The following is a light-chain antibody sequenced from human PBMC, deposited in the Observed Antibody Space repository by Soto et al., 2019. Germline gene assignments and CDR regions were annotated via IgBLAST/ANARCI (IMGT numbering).Light chain of an antibody. CDR3: CSYAGSFTYV. V-gene: IGLV2-11*01. CDR2: DVN. Sequence: QSVLTQPRSVSGTPGQSVTISCTGTSSDVGNYNYVSWYQQHPGKAPILIIYDVNKRPSGVHDRFSGSKSGNAASLTISGLRADDEADYYCCSYAGSFTYVFGTGTKVTVL. J-gene: IGLJ1*01. CDR1: SSDVGNYNY.